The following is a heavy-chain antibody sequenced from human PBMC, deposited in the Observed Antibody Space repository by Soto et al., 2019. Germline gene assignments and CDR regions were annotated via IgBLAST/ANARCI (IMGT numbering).Heavy chain of an antibody. CDR2: INHSGST. Sequence: QVQLQQWGAGLLKPSETLSLTCAVYGGSFSGYYWSWIRQPPGKGLEGIGEINHSGSTNYNPSLKSRVTISVDTSKNHFSLTLSSVTAADTAVYYCAGGRGRQQLVMSYYYGMDVWGQGPTVTVSS. V-gene: IGHV4-34*01. CDR1: GGSFSGYY. J-gene: IGHJ6*02. CDR3: AGGRGRQQLVMSYYYGMDV. D-gene: IGHD6-13*01.